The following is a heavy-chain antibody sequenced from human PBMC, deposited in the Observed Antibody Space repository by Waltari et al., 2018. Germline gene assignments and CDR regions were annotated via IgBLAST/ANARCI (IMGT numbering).Heavy chain of an antibody. CDR1: GYTFTSNY. V-gene: IGHV1-46*01. Sequence: QVQLVQSGAEVKKPGASVKVSCKAFGYTFTSNYMQWVRQAPGQGLEGMGIIKPSGGSTSYSRKFQGSVTMTRDTSTSTVYMELSSLRSDDTAVYYCAREVGIDSSGYYRGDFDYWGQGTLVTVSS. CDR2: IKPSGGST. D-gene: IGHD3-22*01. J-gene: IGHJ4*02. CDR3: AREVGIDSSGYYRGDFDY.